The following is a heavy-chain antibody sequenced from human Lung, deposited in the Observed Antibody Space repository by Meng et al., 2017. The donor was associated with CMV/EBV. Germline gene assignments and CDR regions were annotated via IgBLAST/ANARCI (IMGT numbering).Heavy chain of an antibody. CDR1: GFTVSNNY. CDR2: IYSGGST. J-gene: IGHJ2*01. V-gene: IGHV3-53*01. Sequence: GEXXKISCAASGFTVSNNYMSWVRQAPGKGLEWVSVIYSGGSTNYADSVKGRFTISRDNSKNTLYLQMHSLRAEDTAVYYCARAESPYSSGWFSGFSYFDLWXRGNXV. CDR3: ARAESPYSSGWFSGFSYFDL. D-gene: IGHD6-19*01.